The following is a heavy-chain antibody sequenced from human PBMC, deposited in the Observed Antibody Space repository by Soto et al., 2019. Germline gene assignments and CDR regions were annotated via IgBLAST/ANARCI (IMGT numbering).Heavy chain of an antibody. CDR3: ARDDGLSSTNVKAFDI. J-gene: IGHJ3*02. CDR1: GFTFSNSW. Sequence: GGSLRLSCAASGFTFSNSWMCRVRQAPGKGREWVANIKQDGSYKFYVDSVKGRFTMSRDNAKNSLYLQMSSLRAEDTAVYYCARDDGLSSTNVKAFDIWGQGTKVTVSS. D-gene: IGHD2-2*01. CDR2: IKQDGSYK. V-gene: IGHV3-7*01.